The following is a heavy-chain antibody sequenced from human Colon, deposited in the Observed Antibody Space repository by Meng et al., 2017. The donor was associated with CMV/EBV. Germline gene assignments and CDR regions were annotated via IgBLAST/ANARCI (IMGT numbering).Heavy chain of an antibody. CDR3: ARVKSYYYHGMDV. CDR2: ISANRGST. J-gene: IGHJ6*02. Sequence: GGSLRLSWVASGITFSSYGVHWVRQAAGKGLEYVSGISANRGSTYYADSVKGRFTVSRDNSINTLYLQMGSLRVEDMAVYYCARVKSYYYHGMDVWGHGTTVTVSS. V-gene: IGHV3-64*02. CDR1: GITFSSYG.